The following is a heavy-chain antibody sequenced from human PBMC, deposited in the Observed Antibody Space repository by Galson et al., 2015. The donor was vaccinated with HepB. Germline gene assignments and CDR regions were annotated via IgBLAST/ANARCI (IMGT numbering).Heavy chain of an antibody. J-gene: IGHJ4*02. V-gene: IGHV3-23*01. CDR3: ARIVAVATAY. CDR2: ISDGGIRT. CDR1: GFTFSSYA. Sequence: SLRLSCADSGFTFSSYAMSWVRQAPGKGLQWVSTISDGGIRTLYADSVKGRFTISRDNSKDTLYLQMNSLRAEDTAVYYCARIVAVATAYWGQGTLVTVSS. D-gene: IGHD6-19*01.